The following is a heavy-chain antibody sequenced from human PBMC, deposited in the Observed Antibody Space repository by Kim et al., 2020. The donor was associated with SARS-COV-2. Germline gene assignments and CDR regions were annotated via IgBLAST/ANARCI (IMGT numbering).Heavy chain of an antibody. CDR1: GGSISSGDYY. J-gene: IGHJ6*02. CDR3: ARASVVPAAGGRYYYYGMDV. D-gene: IGHD2-2*01. CDR2: IYYSGST. Sequence: SETLSLTCTVSGGSISSGDYYWSWIRQPPGKGLGWIGYIYYSGSTYYNPSLKSRVTISVDTSKNQFSLKLSSVTAADTAVYYCARASVVPAAGGRYYYYGMDVWGQGTTVTVSS. V-gene: IGHV4-30-4*01.